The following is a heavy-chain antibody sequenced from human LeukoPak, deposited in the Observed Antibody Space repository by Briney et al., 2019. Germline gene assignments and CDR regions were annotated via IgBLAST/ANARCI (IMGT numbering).Heavy chain of an antibody. J-gene: IGHJ3*02. CDR1: QFTLSDYY. CDR3: ATEVEYSPNGFDT. V-gene: IGHV3-11*04. D-gene: IGHD2/OR15-2a*01. CDR2: ISSRGHTI. Sequence: PGGSLRLSCAASQFTLSDYYVSWIRQAPGRGLEWVSYISSRGHTIYYAASVKGRFTISRDDAKNEVYLQMTGLRAEDTALYYCATEVEYSPNGFDTWGQGTMVTVSS.